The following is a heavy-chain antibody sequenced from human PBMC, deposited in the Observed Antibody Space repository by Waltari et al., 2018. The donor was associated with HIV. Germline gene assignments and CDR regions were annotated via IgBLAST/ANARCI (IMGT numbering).Heavy chain of an antibody. D-gene: IGHD4-17*01. Sequence: QVQLVQSGAEVKKPGASVKVSCKASGYTFTGSSMHWVRQAPGQGLEWMGWINPNSGGTNDAQKYQGRVTMTRDTSISTAYMELSRLGSDDTAVYDCGGTYGGTNYYYYGMDVWGQGTTVTVSS. CDR2: INPNSGGT. CDR1: GYTFTGSS. J-gene: IGHJ6*02. V-gene: IGHV1-2*02. CDR3: GGTYGGTNYYYYGMDV.